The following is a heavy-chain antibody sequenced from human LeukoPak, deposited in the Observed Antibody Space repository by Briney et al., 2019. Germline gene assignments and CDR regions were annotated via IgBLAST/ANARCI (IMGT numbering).Heavy chain of an antibody. J-gene: IGHJ4*02. V-gene: IGHV4-34*01. D-gene: IGHD3-16*01. Sequence: PSETLSLTCAVYGGSFSGYYWSWIRQPPGKGLEWIGEINHSGSTNYNPSLKSRVTISVDTSKNQFSLKLSSVTAADTAVYYCAREGKIRGEFAYWGQGILVTVSS. CDR2: INHSGST. CDR3: AREGKIRGEFAY. CDR1: GGSFSGYY.